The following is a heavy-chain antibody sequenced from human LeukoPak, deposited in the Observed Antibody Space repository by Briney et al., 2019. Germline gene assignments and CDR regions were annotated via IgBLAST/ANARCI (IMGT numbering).Heavy chain of an antibody. J-gene: IGHJ4*02. CDR2: IKQDGSEK. V-gene: IGHV3-7*03. D-gene: IGHD3-9*01. Sequence: GGSLRLSCAASGFTFSSYWMSWVRQAPGKGLEWVANIKQDGSEKYYVDSVKGRFTISRDNAKNSLYLQMNSLRAEDTALYYCAKDLTGYPTYYFDYWGQGTLVTVSS. CDR1: GFTFSSYW. CDR3: AKDLTGYPTYYFDY.